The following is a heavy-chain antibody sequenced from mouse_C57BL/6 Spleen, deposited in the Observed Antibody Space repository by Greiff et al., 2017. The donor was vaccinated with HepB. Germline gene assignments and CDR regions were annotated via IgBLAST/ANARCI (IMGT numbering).Heavy chain of an antibody. Sequence: EVHLVESGPGLVKPSQSLSLTCSVTGYSITSGYYWNWIRQFPGNKLEWMGYISYDGSNNYNPSLKNRISITRDTSKNQFFLKLNSVTTEDTATYYCARGSRIRYFDVWGTGTTVTVSS. J-gene: IGHJ1*03. V-gene: IGHV3-6*01. CDR3: ARGSRIRYFDV. CDR2: ISYDGSN. D-gene: IGHD1-1*01. CDR1: GYSITSGYY.